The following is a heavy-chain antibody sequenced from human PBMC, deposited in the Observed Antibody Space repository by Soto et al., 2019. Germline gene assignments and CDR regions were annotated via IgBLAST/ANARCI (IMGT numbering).Heavy chain of an antibody. V-gene: IGHV3-23*01. CDR3: AKPSYYCSTTNCPDF. J-gene: IGHJ4*02. CDR2: ISGPGGNT. D-gene: IGHD3-10*01. Sequence: GGSLGLSCVASGFSFSSYAMSWVRQAPGKGLEWVSDISGPGGNTYYADSLKGRFTISRDNSQNTLYLQMNSLRAEDTAVYYCAKPSYYCSTTNCPDFWGQGTLVTVSS. CDR1: GFSFSSYA.